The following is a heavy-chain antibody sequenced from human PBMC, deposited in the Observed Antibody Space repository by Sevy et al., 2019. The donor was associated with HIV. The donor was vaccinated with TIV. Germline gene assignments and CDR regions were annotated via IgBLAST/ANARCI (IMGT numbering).Heavy chain of an antibody. CDR1: GGSISGFY. CDR3: ARHGYSGRYSDY. CDR2: IYYSGST. J-gene: IGHJ4*02. Sequence: SETLSLTCTVSGGSISGFYWSWIRQPPGKGLEWIGYIYYSGSTNYNPSLKSRVTISTDTPKNQCSLKLGSVTAADTAVYYCARHGYSGRYSDYWGQGTLVTVSS. V-gene: IGHV4-59*08. D-gene: IGHD1-26*01.